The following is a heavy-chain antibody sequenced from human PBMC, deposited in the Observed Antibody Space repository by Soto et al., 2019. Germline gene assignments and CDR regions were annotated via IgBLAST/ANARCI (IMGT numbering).Heavy chain of an antibody. V-gene: IGHV3-48*02. D-gene: IGHD3-16*02. CDR2: ISSSSSTI. J-gene: IGHJ6*02. Sequence: GGSLRLSCAASGFTFSSYSMNWVRQAPGKGLEWVSYISSSSSTIYYADSVKGRFTISRDNAKNSLYLQMNSLRDEDTAVYYCARDTGSYRYYYYYGMDLWGQGTTVTVSS. CDR1: GFTFSSYS. CDR3: ARDTGSYRYYYYYGMDL.